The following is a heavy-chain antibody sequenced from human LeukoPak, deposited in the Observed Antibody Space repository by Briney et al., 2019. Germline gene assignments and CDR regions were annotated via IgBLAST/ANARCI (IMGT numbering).Heavy chain of an antibody. V-gene: IGHV1-69*04. D-gene: IGHD6-6*01. J-gene: IGHJ4*02. Sequence: GASVKVSCKASGGTFSSYAISWVRQAPGQGLEWMGRIIPILGIANYAQKFQGRVTITADKSTSTAYMELSSLRSEGTAVYYCARISLAARPGNFDYWGQGTLVTVSS. CDR2: IIPILGIA. CDR1: GGTFSSYA. CDR3: ARISLAARPGNFDY.